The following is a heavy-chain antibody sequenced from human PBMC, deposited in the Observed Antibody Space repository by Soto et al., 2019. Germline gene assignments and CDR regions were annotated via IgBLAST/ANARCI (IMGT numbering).Heavy chain of an antibody. Sequence: EVQLVESGGGLVKPGGSLRLSCAASGFTFSSYSMNWVRQAPGKGLEWVSSISSSSSYIYYADSVKGRFTISRDNAKNSLDLQMNSLRAEDTAVYYCARTVHGSGGTHFDYWGQGTLVTVSS. CDR1: GFTFSSYS. D-gene: IGHD3-10*01. V-gene: IGHV3-21*01. J-gene: IGHJ4*02. CDR2: ISSSSSYI. CDR3: ARTVHGSGGTHFDY.